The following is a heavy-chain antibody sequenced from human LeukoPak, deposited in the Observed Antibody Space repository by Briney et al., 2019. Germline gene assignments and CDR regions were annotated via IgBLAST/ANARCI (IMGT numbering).Heavy chain of an antibody. J-gene: IGHJ4*02. Sequence: SVKVSCKASGGTFSSYAISWVRQAPGQGLEWMGGIIPIFGTANYAQKFQGRVTITTDESTSTAYMELSSLRSEDTAVYYCARDRRNRVYGDNLYYFDYWGQGTLVTVSS. CDR1: GGTFSSYA. D-gene: IGHD4/OR15-4a*01. CDR2: IIPIFGTA. V-gene: IGHV1-69*05. CDR3: ARDRRNRVYGDNLYYFDY.